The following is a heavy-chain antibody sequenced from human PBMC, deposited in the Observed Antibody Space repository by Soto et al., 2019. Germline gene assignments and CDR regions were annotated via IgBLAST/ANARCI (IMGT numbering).Heavy chain of an antibody. Sequence: GGSLRLSCVFSGFTFSTYTMNWVRQAPGKGLEWVSSINGRSNYVYYADSVKGRFTISRDNAKNSLYLQMNRLRAEDTAIYYCAREDGVVGSSSAFDYWGQGTLVTVSS. J-gene: IGHJ4*02. CDR1: GFTFSTYT. CDR2: INGRSNYV. V-gene: IGHV3-21*01. D-gene: IGHD1-26*01. CDR3: AREDGVVGSSSAFDY.